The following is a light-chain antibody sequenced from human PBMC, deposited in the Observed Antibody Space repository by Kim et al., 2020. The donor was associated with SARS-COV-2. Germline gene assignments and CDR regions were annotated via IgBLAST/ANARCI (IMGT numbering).Light chain of an antibody. V-gene: IGLV2-14*03. CDR3: TSYTSSTTYV. Sequence: QSALTQPASVSGSPGQSITISCTGTSSDVGGHNYVSWYQQHPGKAPKLMIYDVSNRPSGVSNRFSGSKYGNTASLTISGLQAEDEADYYCTSYTSSTTYVFGTGTKVTVL. J-gene: IGLJ1*01. CDR1: SSDVGGHNY. CDR2: DVS.